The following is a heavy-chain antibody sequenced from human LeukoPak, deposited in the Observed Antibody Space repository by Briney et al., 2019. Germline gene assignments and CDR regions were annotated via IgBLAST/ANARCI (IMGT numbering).Heavy chain of an antibody. V-gene: IGHV4-59*01. CDR2: SGSV. D-gene: IGHD2-2*01. J-gene: IGHJ4*02. Sequence: SGSVDYNPSLTSRVTISVDTSNNRFSLKLSSVTAADSALYYCAREYCSSTNCYFDYWGQGTLVTVSS. CDR3: AREYCSSTNCYFDY.